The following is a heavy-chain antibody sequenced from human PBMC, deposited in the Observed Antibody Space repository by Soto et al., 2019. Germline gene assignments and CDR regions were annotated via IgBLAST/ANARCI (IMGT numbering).Heavy chain of an antibody. Sequence: KPSETLSLTCTVFGGSISSGGYYWSWIRQHPGKGLEWIGYIYYSGSTYYNPSLKSRVTISVDTSKNQFSLKLSSVTAADTAVYYCARGRIFGVAIKGVYFDYWGQGTLVTLSS. V-gene: IGHV4-31*03. CDR3: ARGRIFGVAIKGVYFDY. CDR2: IYYSGST. J-gene: IGHJ4*02. CDR1: GGSISSGGYY. D-gene: IGHD3-3*01.